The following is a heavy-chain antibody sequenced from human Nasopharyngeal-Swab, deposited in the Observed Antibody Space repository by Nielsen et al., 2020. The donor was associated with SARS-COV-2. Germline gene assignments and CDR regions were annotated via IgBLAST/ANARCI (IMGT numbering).Heavy chain of an antibody. V-gene: IGHV3-43*01. Sequence: GGSLTLSCAASGFTFDDYTMHWVRQAPGKGLEWVSLISWDGGSTYYADSVKGRFTISRDNAKNSLYLQMNSLRAEDTAVYYCASLGGGCRDNWGQGTLVTVSS. CDR1: GFTFDDYT. D-gene: IGHD3-16*01. CDR2: ISWDGGST. CDR3: ASLGGGCRDN. J-gene: IGHJ4*02.